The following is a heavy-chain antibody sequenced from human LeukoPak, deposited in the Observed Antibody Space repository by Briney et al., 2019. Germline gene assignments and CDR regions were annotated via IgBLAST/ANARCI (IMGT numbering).Heavy chain of an antibody. CDR2: IYYSGST. D-gene: IGHD2-15*01. Sequence: SETLSLTCTVSGGSISSYYWSWIRQPPGKGLEWIGYIYYSGSTNYNPSLKSRVTISVDTSKNQFSLKLSSVTAADAAVYYCARDSCSGGSCYWHYWGQGTLVTVSS. CDR3: ARDSCSGGSCYWHY. CDR1: GGSISSYY. V-gene: IGHV4-59*01. J-gene: IGHJ4*02.